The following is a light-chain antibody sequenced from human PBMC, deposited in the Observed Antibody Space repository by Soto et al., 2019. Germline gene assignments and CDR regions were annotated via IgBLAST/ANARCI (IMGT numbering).Light chain of an antibody. CDR3: LQALQSSFT. CDR1: QTLLHSKGNNY. CDR2: LGS. J-gene: IGKJ3*01. V-gene: IGKV2-28*01. Sequence: DIVMTQSPLSLPVTPGEPASISCRSSQTLLHSKGNNYLDWYLQKPGQSPQVLIYLGSNRASGVPDRFSGSRSGIDYTLKISRVEAEDVGVYYCLQALQSSFTFGPGTKVDI.